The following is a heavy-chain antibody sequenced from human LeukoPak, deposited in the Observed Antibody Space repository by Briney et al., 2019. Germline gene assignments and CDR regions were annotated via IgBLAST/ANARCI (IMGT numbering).Heavy chain of an antibody. J-gene: IGHJ4*02. D-gene: IGHD3-22*01. CDR1: GYTVTSYY. V-gene: IGHV1-46*01. CDR3: ARPKSSGYYSKPFDY. Sequence: GASVKVSCKASGYTVTSYYMHWGRQAPGQGLEWMGIINPSGGSTSYAQKFQGRVTMTRGMSTSTVYMELSSLRSEDTAVYYCARPKSSGYYSKPFDYWGQGTLVTVSS. CDR2: INPSGGST.